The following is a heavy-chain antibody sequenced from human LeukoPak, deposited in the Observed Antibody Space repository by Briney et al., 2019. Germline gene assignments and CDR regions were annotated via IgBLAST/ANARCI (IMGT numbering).Heavy chain of an antibody. D-gene: IGHD3-10*01. Sequence: GGSLRLSCAASGFTFRNYVIHWVRQAPGKGLEWVAVTSSDLNVKLYADSVKGRSTISRDNSRSTLCLQMNSLRPEDTAIYYCAREGYYGSGSPPSLYFDYWGQGTLVTVSS. CDR3: AREGYYGSGSPPSLYFDY. V-gene: IGHV3-30-3*01. CDR1: GFTFRNYV. J-gene: IGHJ4*02. CDR2: TSSDLNVK.